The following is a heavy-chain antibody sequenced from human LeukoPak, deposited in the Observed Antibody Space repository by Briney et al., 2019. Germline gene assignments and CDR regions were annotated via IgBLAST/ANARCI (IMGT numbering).Heavy chain of an antibody. Sequence: GGSLRLSCAASGFTVSSNYMSWVRQAPGKGLEWVSVIYSGGSTYYADSVKGRFTISRDNSKNTLYLQMNSLRAEDTALYYCARDRSRGYYDSSGYQPHSYGMDVWGQGTTVTVSS. CDR3: ARDRSRGYYDSSGYQPHSYGMDV. J-gene: IGHJ6*02. CDR2: IYSGGST. D-gene: IGHD3-22*01. CDR1: GFTVSSNY. V-gene: IGHV3-53*05.